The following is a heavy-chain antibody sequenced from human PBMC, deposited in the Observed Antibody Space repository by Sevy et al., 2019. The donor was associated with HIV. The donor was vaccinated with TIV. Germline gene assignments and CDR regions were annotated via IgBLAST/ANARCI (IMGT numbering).Heavy chain of an antibody. D-gene: IGHD2-15*01. CDR2: IRNRPNSYTT. V-gene: IGHV3-72*01. J-gene: IGHJ6*03. CDR1: GFTFSDHY. Sequence: GGSLRLSCAASGFTFSDHYVDWVRQAPGKGLEWVGRIRNRPNSYTTEYAASVKGGFTISRDDSRNSLYLQMNSLKTQDSAVYYCVRGPNCGVGGCQQISPYCLDVWGKGATVTVSS. CDR3: VRGPNCGVGGCQQISPYCLDV.